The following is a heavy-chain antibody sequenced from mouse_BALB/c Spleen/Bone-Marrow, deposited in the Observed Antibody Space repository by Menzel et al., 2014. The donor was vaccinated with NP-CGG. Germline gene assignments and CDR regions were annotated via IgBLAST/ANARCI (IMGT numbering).Heavy chain of an antibody. J-gene: IGHJ2*01. Sequence: VESGGGLVQPGGSRKLSCAASGFTFSSFGMHWVRQTPEKGLEWVAYISSGSSTIYYVDTVKGRFTISRDNPKNTLFLQVTSLRSEDTAMYYCTRGGNWDDFDYWGQGTTLTVSS. CDR2: ISSGSSTI. V-gene: IGHV5-17*02. CDR1: GFTFSSFG. D-gene: IGHD4-1*01. CDR3: TRGGNWDDFDY.